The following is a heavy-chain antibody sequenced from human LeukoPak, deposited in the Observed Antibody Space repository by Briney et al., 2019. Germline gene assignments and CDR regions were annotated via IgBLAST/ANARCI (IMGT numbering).Heavy chain of an antibody. CDR2: ISTSSGTI. CDR3: AREGTKLRYFDY. V-gene: IGHV3-48*02. D-gene: IGHD3-9*01. CDR1: GFMFSTYS. Sequence: GGSLRLSCAASGFMFSTYSMNWVRQAPGKGLEWVSYISTSSGTIYYTDSVKGRFTISRDNAKNSLYLQMSSLRDEDTAVYYCAREGTKLRYFDYWGQGTLVTVSS. J-gene: IGHJ4*02.